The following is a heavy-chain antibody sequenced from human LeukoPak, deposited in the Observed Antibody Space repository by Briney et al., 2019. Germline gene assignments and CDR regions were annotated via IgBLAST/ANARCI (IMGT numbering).Heavy chain of an antibody. CDR2: ISGDGGST. Sequence: GGSLRLSCAASGFTFDDYAMHWVRQAPGKGLEWVSLISGDGGSTYYADSVKGRFTISRDNSKNSLYLQMNSLRTEDTALYYCAKDQSLRYDFWSGYYSGYYYGMDVWGQGTTVTVSS. V-gene: IGHV3-43*02. CDR3: AKDQSLRYDFWSGYYSGYYYGMDV. CDR1: GFTFDDYA. J-gene: IGHJ6*02. D-gene: IGHD3-3*01.